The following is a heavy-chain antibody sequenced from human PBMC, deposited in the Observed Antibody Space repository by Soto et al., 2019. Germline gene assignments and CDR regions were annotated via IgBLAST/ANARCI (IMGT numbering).Heavy chain of an antibody. CDR3: ARDEHSTGL. D-gene: IGHD3-22*01. CDR1: GFIFSYYC. V-gene: IGHV3-11*01. Sequence: PGGSLRLSCEASGFIFSYYCMSWIRQSPGKGLEWVSYISGSGSTIYLADSVKGRFTISRDNAKNSLYLQMHSLRAEDTAVYYCARDEHSTGLWGQGTLVTVSS. CDR2: ISGSGSTI. J-gene: IGHJ4*02.